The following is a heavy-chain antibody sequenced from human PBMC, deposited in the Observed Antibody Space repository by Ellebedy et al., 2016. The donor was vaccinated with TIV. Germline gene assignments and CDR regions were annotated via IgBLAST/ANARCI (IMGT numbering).Heavy chain of an antibody. Sequence: PGGSLRLSCVVSGFTFSTYAMRRFRQAPGKGLEWVSAITGSGGSTYYADSVQGRFTISRDNSKNTLYLQMNSLRAEDTAVYYCASQYSGSYWVGYWGQGTLVTVSS. J-gene: IGHJ4*02. V-gene: IGHV3-23*01. D-gene: IGHD1-26*01. CDR3: ASQYSGSYWVGY. CDR1: GFTFSTYA. CDR2: ITGSGGST.